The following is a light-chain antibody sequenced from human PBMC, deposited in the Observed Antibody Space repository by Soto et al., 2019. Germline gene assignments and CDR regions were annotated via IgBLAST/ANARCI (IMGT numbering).Light chain of an antibody. CDR2: RTS. CDR1: QSVSSSY. CDR3: QQYGSSPCT. V-gene: IGKV3-20*01. Sequence: EIVLTQSPGTLSLSPGERATLSCRASQSVSSSYLAWYQQKPGQAPRLLISRTSSRATGIPDRFSGSGSGTDFTLTISRLEPEDFAVYYCQQYGSSPCTFGQGTKVEIK. J-gene: IGKJ2*02.